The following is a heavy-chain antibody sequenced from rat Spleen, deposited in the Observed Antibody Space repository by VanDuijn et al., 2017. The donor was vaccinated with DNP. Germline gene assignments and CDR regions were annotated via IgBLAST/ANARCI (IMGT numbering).Heavy chain of an antibody. CDR1: GFTFSDYY. V-gene: IGHV5-22*01. Sequence: EVQLVESGGGLVQPGRSLKLSCAASGFTFSDYYMAWVRQAPTEGLKWVAYIGSDGYAPYYGDSVKGRFTISRDNAKRTLYLQMNSLRSEDMATYYCATTSPFWYFDFWGPGTMVTVSS. CDR2: IGSDGYAP. CDR3: ATTSPFWYFDF. J-gene: IGHJ1*01. D-gene: IGHD3-5*01.